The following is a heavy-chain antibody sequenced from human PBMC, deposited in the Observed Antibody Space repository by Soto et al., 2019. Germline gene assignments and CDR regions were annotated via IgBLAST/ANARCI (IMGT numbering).Heavy chain of an antibody. V-gene: IGHV1-18*01. D-gene: IGHD6-13*01. CDR3: ARTGYRSSWHSRDYYGMDV. CDR2: ISAYNGNT. J-gene: IGHJ6*02. Sequence: ASVKVSCKASGYTFTSYGISWVRQAPGHGLEWMGWISAYNGNTNYAQKHQGRVTMTTDTSTSTAYMELRSLRSDDTAVYYCARTGYRSSWHSRDYYGMDVWGQGTTVTVYS. CDR1: GYTFTSYG.